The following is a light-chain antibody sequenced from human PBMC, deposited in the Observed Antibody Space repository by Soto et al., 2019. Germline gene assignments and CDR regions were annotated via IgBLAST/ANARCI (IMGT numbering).Light chain of an antibody. CDR2: EVS. CDR1: SSDVGAYNY. J-gene: IGLJ2*01. Sequence: QSALTQPASVSGSPGQSITISCTGTSSDVGAYNYVSWYQQHPGKAPKLMIYEVSNRPSGVSNRFSGSKSGNTASLTISRLQAEDEADYYCSSYTSSNTQVFGGGTQLTVL. CDR3: SSYTSSNTQV. V-gene: IGLV2-14*01.